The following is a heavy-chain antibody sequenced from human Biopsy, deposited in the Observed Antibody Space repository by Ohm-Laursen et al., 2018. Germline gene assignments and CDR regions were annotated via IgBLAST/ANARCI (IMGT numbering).Heavy chain of an antibody. CDR1: GFTFSIYG. J-gene: IGHJ4*02. CDR2: INTSGGST. CDR3: AKPADSYGSEFYFDY. V-gene: IGHV3-NL1*01. D-gene: IGHD4-17*01. Sequence: SLRLSCTASGFTFSIYGMHWVRQAPGKGLEWVSVINTSGGSTHYAVSVKGRFTISRDNSKNTLYLRMNSLRAEGTAVYYCAKPADSYGSEFYFDYWGQGTLVTVSS.